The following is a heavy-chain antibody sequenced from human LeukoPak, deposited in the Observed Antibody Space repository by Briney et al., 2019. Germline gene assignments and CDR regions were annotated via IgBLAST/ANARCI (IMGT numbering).Heavy chain of an antibody. D-gene: IGHD3-10*01. J-gene: IGHJ3*02. CDR2: IKSKTDGGTT. CDR1: GFTFSNAW. CDR3: TTTFITMVRGVIINNAFDI. Sequence: GGSLRLSCAASGFTFSNAWMSWVRQAPGKGLEWVGRIKSKTDGGTTDYAAPVKGRFTISRDDSKNTLYLQMNSLKTEDTAAYYCTTTFITMVRGVIINNAFDIWGQGTMVTVSS. V-gene: IGHV3-15*01.